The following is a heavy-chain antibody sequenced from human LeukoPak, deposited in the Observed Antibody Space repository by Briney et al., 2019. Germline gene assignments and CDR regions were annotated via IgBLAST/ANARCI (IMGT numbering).Heavy chain of an antibody. D-gene: IGHD3-3*01. J-gene: IGHJ4*02. CDR3: ARGPLKRWSGYYSY. CDR2: INHSGST. V-gene: IGHV4-39*07. CDR1: GGSVSSGSYY. Sequence: PSETLSLTCTVSGGSVSSGSYYWSWIRQPPGKGPEWIGEINHSGSTNYNPSLKSRVTISVDTSKNQFSLKLSSVTAADTAVYYCARGPLKRWSGYYSYWGQGTLVTASS.